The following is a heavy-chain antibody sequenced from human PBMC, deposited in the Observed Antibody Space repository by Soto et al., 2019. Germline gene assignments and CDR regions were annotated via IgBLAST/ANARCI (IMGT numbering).Heavy chain of an antibody. V-gene: IGHV3-48*01. CDR1: GFTFSTFS. CDR2: ISGGGRPI. J-gene: IGHJ4*02. D-gene: IGHD6-19*01. CDR3: ARDLGWAFDS. Sequence: EVQLVESGGGSVQPGGSLRLSCAASGFTFSTFSMNWVRQAPGRGLEWISDISGGGRPISYADSVKGRFTISRDNAKNSLYLQTDRLTGEGTAVYYCARDLGWAFDSWGQGTLVTVSS.